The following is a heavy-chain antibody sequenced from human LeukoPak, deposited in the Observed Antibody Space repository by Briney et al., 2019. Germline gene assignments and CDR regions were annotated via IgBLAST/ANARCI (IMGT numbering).Heavy chain of an antibody. V-gene: IGHV3-23*01. D-gene: IGHD6-13*01. CDR2: ISGNGRTT. J-gene: IGHJ4*02. CDR1: GFTFSSYA. Sequence: GGSLRLSCAASGFTFSSYAMSWVRQAPGKGLEWVSAISGNGRTTYYADSVKGRFTISRDNSENTLYLQMNSLRAEDTAVYYCAKEGYSSSWNADFDYWGQGTLVTVSS. CDR3: AKEGYSSSWNADFDY.